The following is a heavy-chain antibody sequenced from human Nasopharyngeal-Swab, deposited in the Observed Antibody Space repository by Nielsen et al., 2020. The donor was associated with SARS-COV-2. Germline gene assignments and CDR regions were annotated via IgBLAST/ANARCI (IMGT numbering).Heavy chain of an antibody. Sequence: ASVKVSCKASGHTFTGYYMHWVRQAPGQGLEWMGWINPNSGGTNYAQKFQGRVTMTRDTSISTAYMELSRLRSDDTAVYYCARAGLVVVPAAMGYWGQGTLVTVSS. D-gene: IGHD2-2*01. CDR1: GHTFTGYY. CDR2: INPNSGGT. CDR3: ARAGLVVVPAAMGY. J-gene: IGHJ4*02. V-gene: IGHV1-2*02.